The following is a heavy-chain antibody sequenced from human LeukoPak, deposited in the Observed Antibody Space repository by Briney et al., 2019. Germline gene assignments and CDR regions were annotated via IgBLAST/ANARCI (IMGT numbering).Heavy chain of an antibody. CDR1: GFTFSSYA. CDR2: ISYDGSNK. CDR3: ARVRGGRSWYYYGMDV. Sequence: GGSLRLSCAASGFTFSSYAMHWVRQAPGKGLEWVAVISYDGSNKYYADSVKGQFTISRGSSKDRLYLQMNSLRPEDTAMYYCARVRGGRSWYYYGMDVWGRGTTVTVSS. J-gene: IGHJ6*02. V-gene: IGHV3-30-3*01. D-gene: IGHD3-16*01.